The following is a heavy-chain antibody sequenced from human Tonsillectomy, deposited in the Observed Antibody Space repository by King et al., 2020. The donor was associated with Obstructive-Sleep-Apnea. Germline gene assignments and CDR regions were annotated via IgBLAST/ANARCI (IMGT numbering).Heavy chain of an antibody. Sequence: VQLVESGGGLVKPGGALRLSCAASGFTFSNAWMSWVRQAPGKGMEWGGRITSKTDGGTTDYSAPVKGRFIILRDDSKNTLYLQMNSLKTEDTAVYYCTTDGCSSTSCYDNWFDPWGQGTLVTVSS. J-gene: IGHJ5*02. CDR3: TTDGCSSTSCYDNWFDP. CDR1: GFTFSNAW. CDR2: ITSKTDGGTT. D-gene: IGHD2-2*01. V-gene: IGHV3-15*01.